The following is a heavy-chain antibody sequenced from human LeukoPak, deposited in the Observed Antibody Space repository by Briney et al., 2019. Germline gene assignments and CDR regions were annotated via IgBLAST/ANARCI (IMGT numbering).Heavy chain of an antibody. CDR2: INHSGST. CDR3: ARGLRYFDWLSGLFD. CDR1: GGSFSGYY. V-gene: IGHV4-34*01. Sequence: SETLSLTCAVYGGSFSGYYWSWIRQPPGKGLEWFGEINHSGSTNYNPSLKSRVTISVDTSKNQFSLKLSSVTAADTAVYYCARGLRYFDWLSGLFDWGQGTLVTVSS. J-gene: IGHJ4*02. D-gene: IGHD3-9*01.